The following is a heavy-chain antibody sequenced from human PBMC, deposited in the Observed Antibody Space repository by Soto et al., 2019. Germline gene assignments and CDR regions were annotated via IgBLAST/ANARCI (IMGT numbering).Heavy chain of an antibody. D-gene: IGHD1-1*01. CDR2: LYDVDGS. Sequence: VQLVESGGGLVEPGGSMRLSCAASGFIFTDYSMTWIRQAPGKGLEWVSALYDVDGSFYADSVTGRFTTSSDSSKTTVYLQMNDLRPDDTAVYYCATWHEREHAFDVWGQGTTVTISS. J-gene: IGHJ3*01. V-gene: IGHV3-66*01. CDR3: ATWHEREHAFDV. CDR1: GFIFTDYS.